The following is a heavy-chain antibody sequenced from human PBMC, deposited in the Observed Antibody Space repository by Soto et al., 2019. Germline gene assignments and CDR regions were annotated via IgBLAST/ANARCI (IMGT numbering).Heavy chain of an antibody. V-gene: IGHV3-7*05. J-gene: IGHJ6*02. D-gene: IGHD5-12*01. CDR1: GFTFSGHW. CDR2: IKQDGSAK. CDR3: VVDFAYNGMDV. Sequence: EVQLVESGGGLVQPGGSLRLSCAASGFTFSGHWMSWVRQAPGKGLEWVAKIKQDGSAKYYVDSVKGRFTISRDNAKHSLYLQMNSLRAGDTAVYYCVVDFAYNGMDVWGQGTTVTVSS.